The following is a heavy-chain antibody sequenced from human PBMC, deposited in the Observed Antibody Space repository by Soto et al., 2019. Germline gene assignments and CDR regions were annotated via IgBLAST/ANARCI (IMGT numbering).Heavy chain of an antibody. D-gene: IGHD4-17*01. V-gene: IGHV1-18*01. J-gene: IGHJ4*02. CDR1: GYTVTSYG. CDR2: ISAYNGNT. CDR3: ARAGKYGSYFDY. Sequence: GTSVKIRCKASGYTVTSYGISGVRQAPGQGLEWMGWISAYNGNTNYAQKLQGRVTMTTDTSTSTAYMELRSLRSDDTAVYYCARAGKYGSYFDYWGQGTLVTVSS.